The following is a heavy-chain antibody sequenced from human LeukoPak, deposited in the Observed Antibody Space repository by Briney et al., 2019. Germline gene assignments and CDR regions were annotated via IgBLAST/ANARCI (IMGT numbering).Heavy chain of an antibody. CDR3: ARGRFLEWLPVPDY. V-gene: IGHV3-23*01. CDR1: GFTFSSYA. D-gene: IGHD3-3*01. J-gene: IGHJ4*02. CDR2: ISGSGGST. Sequence: PGGSLRLSCAASGFTFSSYAMSWVRQAPGKGLEWVSAISGSGGSTYYADSVKGRFTISRDNSKNTLYLQMNSLRSEDTALYYCARGRFLEWLPVPDYWGQGTLVTVSS.